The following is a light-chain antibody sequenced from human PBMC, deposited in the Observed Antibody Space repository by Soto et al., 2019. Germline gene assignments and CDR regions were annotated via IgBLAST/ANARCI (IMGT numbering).Light chain of an antibody. CDR1: QSISSW. J-gene: IGKJ4*01. V-gene: IGKV1-5*01. CDR3: QQYDSYLQLP. Sequence: DIQMTQSPSTLSASVGDRVTITCRASQSISSWLAWYQQKPGKAPKLLIYDASSLESGVPSRFSGSGSGTEFTLTISSLQPDDFATYYCQQYDSYLQLPFGGGTKVEIK. CDR2: DAS.